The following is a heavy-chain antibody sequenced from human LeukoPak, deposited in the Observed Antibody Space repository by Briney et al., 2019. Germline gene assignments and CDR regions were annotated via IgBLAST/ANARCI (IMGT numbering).Heavy chain of an antibody. J-gene: IGHJ4*02. V-gene: IGHV3-7*05. CDR3: ARDRSGPNY. CDR2: IKQDGSEK. Sequence: GSLRLSCAASGFTFSAYWMTWVRQAPGKGLEWVANIKQDGSEKYYVDSVKGRFTISRDNAKNSLFLQMNSLRPEDTAVYYCARDRSGPNYWGQGTLVTVSS. CDR1: GFTFSAYW.